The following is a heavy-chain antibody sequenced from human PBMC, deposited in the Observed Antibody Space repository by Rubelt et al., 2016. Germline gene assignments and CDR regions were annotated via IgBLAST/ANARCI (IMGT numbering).Heavy chain of an antibody. Sequence: ADSVKGRFTISRDNSKNTLYLQMNSLRAEDTAVYYCARDECSGGSCYVFDYWGQGTLVTVSS. D-gene: IGHD2-15*01. CDR3: ARDECSGGSCYVFDY. V-gene: IGHV3-30*07. J-gene: IGHJ4*02.